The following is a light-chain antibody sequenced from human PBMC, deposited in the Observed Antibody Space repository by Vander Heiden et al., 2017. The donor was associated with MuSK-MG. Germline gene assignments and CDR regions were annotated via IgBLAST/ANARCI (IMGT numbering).Light chain of an antibody. CDR1: SSNIWAGYD. J-gene: IGLJ1*01. Sequence: QSVLTQPPSVSGAPVQRVTISCTGSSSNIWAGYDVHWYQQLPGTAPKRLIYGNSNRPSGVPDRFSGSKSGTSASLAITGLQAEDEADYYCQSYDSSLSGYVFGTGTKVTVL. CDR3: QSYDSSLSGYV. CDR2: GNS. V-gene: IGLV1-40*01.